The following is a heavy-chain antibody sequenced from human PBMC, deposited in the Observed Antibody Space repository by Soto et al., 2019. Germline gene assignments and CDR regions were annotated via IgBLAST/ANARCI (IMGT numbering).Heavy chain of an antibody. CDR1: GFTFSSYS. V-gene: IGHV3-21*01. D-gene: IGHD6-13*01. J-gene: IGHJ6*02. CDR2: ISSSSSYI. CDR3: ARERIAAAGTAYYYYGMDV. Sequence: GGSLRLSCAASGFTFSSYSMNWVRQAPGKGLEWASSISSSSSYIYYADSVKGRFTISRDNAKNSLYLQMNSLRAEDTAVYYCARERIAAAGTAYYYYGMDVWGQGTTVTVSS.